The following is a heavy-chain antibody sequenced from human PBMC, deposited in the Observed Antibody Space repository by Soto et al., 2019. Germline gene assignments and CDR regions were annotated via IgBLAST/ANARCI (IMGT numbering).Heavy chain of an antibody. CDR3: AHWDCTNGVCYLGFDY. D-gene: IGHD2-8*01. J-gene: IGHJ4*02. Sequence: ASGPTLVNPTQTLTLTCTFSGFSLSTSGVGVGWIRQPPGKALEWLALIYWDDDKRYSPSLKSRLTITKDTSKNQVVLTMTNMDPVDTATYYCAHWDCTNGVCYLGFDYWGQGTLVTVSS. CDR2: IYWDDDK. V-gene: IGHV2-5*02. CDR1: GFSLSTSGVG.